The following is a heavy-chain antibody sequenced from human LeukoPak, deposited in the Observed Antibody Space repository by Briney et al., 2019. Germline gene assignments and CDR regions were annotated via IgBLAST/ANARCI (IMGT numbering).Heavy chain of an antibody. CDR3: AKVFACAEDRCYVLDS. CDR2: ITESGHST. J-gene: IGHJ4*02. Sequence: GGSLRLSCAAAGFGFSRYALTWVRQAPGKGLEWVSLITESGHSTYYTKSVKGRFTISRDNSKNTLYLQMNSLGVEDTALFCAKVFACAEDRCYVLDSWGQGILVIVSS. CDR1: GFGFSRYA. V-gene: IGHV3-23*01. D-gene: IGHD4/OR15-4a*01.